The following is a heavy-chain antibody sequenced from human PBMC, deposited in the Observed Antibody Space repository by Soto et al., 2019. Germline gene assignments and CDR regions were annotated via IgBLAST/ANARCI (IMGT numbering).Heavy chain of an antibody. D-gene: IGHD2-2*01. CDR2: INQDGSEK. V-gene: IGHV3-7*01. CDR1: GFTFSSYW. Sequence: PGGSLRLSCAASGFTFSSYWMSWVRQAPGKGLEWVANINQDGSEKYYVDSVKGRFTISRDNAKNSLSVQMNSLRAEDTAVYYCARVPLGYCSSTSCSPFDPWGQGTLVTVSS. J-gene: IGHJ5*02. CDR3: ARVPLGYCSSTSCSPFDP.